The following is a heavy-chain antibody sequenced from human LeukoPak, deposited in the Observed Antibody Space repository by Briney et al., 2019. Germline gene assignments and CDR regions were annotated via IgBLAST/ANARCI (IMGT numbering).Heavy chain of an antibody. J-gene: IGHJ4*02. CDR3: ARDSGGSSSSWPIDY. Sequence: GGSLRLSCAASGFTFSSYWMSWVRQAPGKGLEWVANIKQDGSEKYYVDSVKGRFTISRDNAKNSLYLQMNSLRAEDTAVYYCARDSGGSSSSWPIDYWGQGTLVTVSS. D-gene: IGHD6-13*01. CDR2: IKQDGSEK. CDR1: GFTFSSYW. V-gene: IGHV3-7*01.